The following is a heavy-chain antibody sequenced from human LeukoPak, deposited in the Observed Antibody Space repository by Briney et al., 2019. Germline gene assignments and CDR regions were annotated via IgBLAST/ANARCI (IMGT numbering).Heavy chain of an antibody. CDR1: GFTFSSYW. Sequence: PGGSLRLSCAASGFTFSSYWMSWVRQAPGKGLEWVANIKQDGSEKYYVDSVKGRFTISRDNAKNSLYLQMNSLRAEDTAVYYCANFSPIWFGDYGMDVWGQGTTVTVSS. CDR3: ANFSPIWFGDYGMDV. CDR2: IKQDGSEK. V-gene: IGHV3-7*01. D-gene: IGHD3-10*01. J-gene: IGHJ6*02.